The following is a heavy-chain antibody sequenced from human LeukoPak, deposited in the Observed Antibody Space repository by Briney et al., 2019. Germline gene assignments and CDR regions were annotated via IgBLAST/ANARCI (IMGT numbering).Heavy chain of an antibody. J-gene: IGHJ4*02. D-gene: IGHD5-12*01. CDR2: INSGSSAI. CDR1: GFTFSNYN. V-gene: IGHV3-48*04. CDR3: ASQWLRLRYFDY. Sequence: GGSLRLSCVVSGFTFSNYNMNWVRQAPGKGLEWVSYINSGSSAIDYADSVKGRFTISRDNAKNSLYLQMNSLRAEDTAVYYCASQWLRLRYFDYWGQGTLVTVSS.